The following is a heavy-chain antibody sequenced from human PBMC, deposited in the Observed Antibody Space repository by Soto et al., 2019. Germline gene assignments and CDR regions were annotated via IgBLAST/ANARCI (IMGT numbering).Heavy chain of an antibody. Sequence: GGSLRLSCAASGFTFSSYGMHWVRQAPGKGLEWVAVIWYDGSNKYYADSVKGRFTISRDNSKNTLYLQMNSLRAEDTAVYYCARDLYSYGKSYGMDVWGQGTTVTVSS. CDR3: ARDLYSYGKSYGMDV. CDR1: GFTFSSYG. J-gene: IGHJ6*02. CDR2: IWYDGSNK. D-gene: IGHD5-18*01. V-gene: IGHV3-33*01.